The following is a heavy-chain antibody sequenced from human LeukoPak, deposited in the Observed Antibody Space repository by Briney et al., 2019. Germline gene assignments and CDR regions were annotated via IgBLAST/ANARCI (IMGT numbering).Heavy chain of an antibody. CDR2: ISSSSSYI. D-gene: IGHD2-2*01. V-gene: IGHV3-21*01. Sequence: PGGSLRLSCAASGFTFSSYSMNWVRQAPGKGLEWVSSISSSSSYIYYADSVKGRFTISRDNAKNSLYLQMNSLRAEDTAIYYCARDKTSTSSADYWGQGTLVTVSS. CDR1: GFTFSSYS. J-gene: IGHJ4*02. CDR3: ARDKTSTSSADY.